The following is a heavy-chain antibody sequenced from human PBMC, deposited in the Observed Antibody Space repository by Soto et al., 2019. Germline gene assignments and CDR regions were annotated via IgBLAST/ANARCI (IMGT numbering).Heavy chain of an antibody. D-gene: IGHD2-2*01. CDR2: ISYEDGSIQ. CDR3: ARDVRYCSRTDCWA. J-gene: IGHJ4*02. CDR1: GFTFRNYA. Sequence: QVQLVESGGGVVQPGRSLRLSCAASGFTFRNYAMHWVRQAPGKGLEWVAVISYEDGSIQYYKDSVKGRFTISRDNSKITLYLQMNSLIPDDTAVYYCARDVRYCSRTDCWAWGQVTLVTVSS. V-gene: IGHV3-30-3*01.